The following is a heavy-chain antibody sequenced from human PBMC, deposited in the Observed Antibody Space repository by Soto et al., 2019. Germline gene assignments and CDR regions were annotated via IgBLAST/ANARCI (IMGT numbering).Heavy chain of an antibody. D-gene: IGHD2-2*01. Sequence: QVQLQQWGAGLLKPSETLSLTCAVYGGSFSGYYWSWIRQPPGKGLEWIGEINNSGSTNYNPSLKSRLIILVDMSKNQFSLKLSSVAAADTAVYYCARWPRYQLLNAYYYYYMDVWGKGTTVTVSS. V-gene: IGHV4-34*01. CDR1: GGSFSGYY. J-gene: IGHJ6*03. CDR3: ARWPRYQLLNAYYYYYMDV. CDR2: INNSGST.